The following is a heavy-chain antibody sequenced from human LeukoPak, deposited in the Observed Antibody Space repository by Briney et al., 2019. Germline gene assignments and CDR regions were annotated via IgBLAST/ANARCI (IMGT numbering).Heavy chain of an antibody. Sequence: GGSLRLSCAASGFTFSSYNMNWVRQAPGKGLEWVSGISGSGSSTYYADSVKGRFTISRDNSKNTLDLQMNSLRAEDTAVYYCAKAGTIRFNIDAFDIWGQGTVVTVSS. D-gene: IGHD1-7*01. V-gene: IGHV3-23*01. CDR3: AKAGTIRFNIDAFDI. CDR1: GFTFSSYN. J-gene: IGHJ3*02. CDR2: ISGSGSST.